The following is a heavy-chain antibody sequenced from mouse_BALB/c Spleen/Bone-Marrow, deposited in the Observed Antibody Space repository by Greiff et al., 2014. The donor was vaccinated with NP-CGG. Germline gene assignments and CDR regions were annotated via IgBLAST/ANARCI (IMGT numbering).Heavy chain of an antibody. CDR2: ISSXXXXT. J-gene: IGHJ2*01. CDR3: ARNFDS. Sequence: LVRTGASVKTACKASGYSFTGYYIHWVRQSHGKSLEWIGYISSXXXXTNXXXKFXGKATFTLDTSSSAAYMQFNSLTSEDSAVYYCARNFDSWGQGTTLTVPS. CDR1: GYSFTGYY. V-gene: IGHV1S34*01.